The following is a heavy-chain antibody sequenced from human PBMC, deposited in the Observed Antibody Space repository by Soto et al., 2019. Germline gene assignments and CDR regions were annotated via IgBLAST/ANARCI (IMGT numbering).Heavy chain of an antibody. CDR2: INAGNDDT. J-gene: IGHJ4*02. V-gene: IGHV1-3*01. D-gene: IGHD1-1*01. CDR1: GYTFTRYA. CDR3: ARGGRKNSRNDRTFAY. Sequence: QVQLVQSGAEVKKPGASVKVSCKASGYTFTRYAVHWVRQAPGQRLEWIGWINAGNDDTRYSQKFQGRVTINRDKFGSTASMELSRLRYEDTALYLCARGGRKNSRNDRTFAYWGEGTLVTVAS.